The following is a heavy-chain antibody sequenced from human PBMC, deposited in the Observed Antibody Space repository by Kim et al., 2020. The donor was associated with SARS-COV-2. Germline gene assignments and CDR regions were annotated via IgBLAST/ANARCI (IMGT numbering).Heavy chain of an antibody. J-gene: IGHJ4*02. CDR1: GYTFTSYG. D-gene: IGHD6-13*01. Sequence: ASVKVSCKASGYTFTSYGISWVRQAPGQGLEWMGWISAYNGNTNYAQKLQGRVTMTTDTSTSTAYMELRSLRSDDTAVYYCARDSSSWYGELTDEINNWGQGTLVTVSS. V-gene: IGHV1-18*04. CDR2: ISAYNGNT. CDR3: ARDSSSWYGELTDEINN.